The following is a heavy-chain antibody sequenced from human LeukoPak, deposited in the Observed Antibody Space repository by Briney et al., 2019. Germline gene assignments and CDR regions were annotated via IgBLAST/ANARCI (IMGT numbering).Heavy chain of an antibody. D-gene: IGHD5-12*01. J-gene: IGHJ4*02. Sequence: SVKVSCKASGYTFTSYAMNWVRQAPGQGLEWMGGIIPIFGTANYAQKFQGRVTITADESTSTAYMELSSLRSEDTAVYYCARTVGGYSGYDGGLFDYWGQGTLVTVSS. CDR3: ARTVGGYSGYDGGLFDY. CDR1: GYTFTSYA. CDR2: IIPIFGTA. V-gene: IGHV1-69*13.